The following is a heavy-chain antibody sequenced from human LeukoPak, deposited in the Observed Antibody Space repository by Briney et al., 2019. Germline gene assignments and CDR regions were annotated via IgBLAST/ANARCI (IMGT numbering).Heavy chain of an antibody. V-gene: IGHV4-34*01. D-gene: IGHD2-2*02. CDR3: ARGAAPCSSTSCYTFDY. Sequence: GSLRLSCAASGFTFSSYSMNWVRQPPGKGLEWIGEINHSGSTNYNPSLKSRVTISVDTSKNQFSLKLSSVTAADTAVYYCARGAAPCSSTSCYTFDYWGQGTLVTVSS. CDR1: GFTFSSYS. J-gene: IGHJ4*02. CDR2: INHSGST.